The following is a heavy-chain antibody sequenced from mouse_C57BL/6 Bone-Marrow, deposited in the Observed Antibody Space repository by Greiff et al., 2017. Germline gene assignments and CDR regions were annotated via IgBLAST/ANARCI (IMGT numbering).Heavy chain of an antibody. CDR3: TREGVFYYDYDEGFAY. Sequence: EVKVEESGEGLVKPGGSLKLSCAASGFTFSSYAMSWVRQTPEKRLEWVAYISSGGDYIYYADTVKGRFTISRDNARNTLYLQMSSLKSEDTAMYYCTREGVFYYDYDEGFAYWGQGTLVTVSA. J-gene: IGHJ3*01. CDR1: GFTFSSYA. V-gene: IGHV5-9-1*02. CDR2: ISSGGDYI. D-gene: IGHD2-4*01.